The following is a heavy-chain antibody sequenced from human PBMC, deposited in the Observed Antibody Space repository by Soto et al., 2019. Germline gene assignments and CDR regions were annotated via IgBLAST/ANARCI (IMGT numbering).Heavy chain of an antibody. CDR2: IYYSGST. J-gene: IGHJ6*02. Sequence: PSETLSLTRTVSGGSISSSSYYWGWIRQPPGKGLEWIGSIYYSGSTYYNPSLKSRVTISVDTSKNQFSLKLSSVTAADTAVYYCARQGHYDFWSGYYTSYGMDVWGQGTTVTVSS. D-gene: IGHD3-3*01. V-gene: IGHV4-39*01. CDR1: GGSISSSSYY. CDR3: ARQGHYDFWSGYYTSYGMDV.